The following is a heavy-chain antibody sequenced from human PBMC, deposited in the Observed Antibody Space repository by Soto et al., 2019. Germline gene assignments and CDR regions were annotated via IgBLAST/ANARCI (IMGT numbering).Heavy chain of an antibody. CDR1: GFSFSGST. Sequence: EVQLVESGGGLVQPGGSLKLSCAASGFSFSGSTMHWVRQASGKGLEWVGRIRDKANGYVTAYAASGRGRFTISRDDSRNTAYRQMNLLQTEDTAVYYCTRTYGSGSYDDYWGQGTLVTVSS. D-gene: IGHD3-10*01. J-gene: IGHJ4*02. V-gene: IGHV3-73*02. CDR3: TRTYGSGSYDDY. CDR2: IRDKANGYVT.